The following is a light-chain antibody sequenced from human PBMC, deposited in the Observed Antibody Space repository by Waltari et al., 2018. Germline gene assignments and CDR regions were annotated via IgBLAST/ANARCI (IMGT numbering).Light chain of an antibody. J-gene: IGKJ1*01. CDR3: QQTYSTWT. CDR1: QSIRNN. CDR2: ATA. V-gene: IGKV1-39*01. Sequence: DIQMTQSPSSLSASVGDRVTITRRASQSIRNNLNWDQQKPGKAPKLLIYATAVLQSGVQPRVSGRGSGTDFTLTISSLQPEDFATYYCQQTYSTWTFGQGTAVEIK.